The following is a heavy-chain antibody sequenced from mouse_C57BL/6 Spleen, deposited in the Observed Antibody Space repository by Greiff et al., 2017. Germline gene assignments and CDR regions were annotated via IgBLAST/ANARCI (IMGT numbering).Heavy chain of an antibody. CDR2: IWWDDDK. D-gene: IGHD1-1*01. Sequence: QVTLKECGPGILQPSQTLSLTCSFSGFSLSTFGMGVGWIRQPSGKGLEWLAHIWWDDDKYYNPALKSRLTISKDTSKNQVFLKIANVDTADTATYYCARIANYYGSSYPFAYWGQGTLVTVSA. CDR1: GFSLSTFGMG. J-gene: IGHJ3*01. V-gene: IGHV8-8*01. CDR3: ARIANYYGSSYPFAY.